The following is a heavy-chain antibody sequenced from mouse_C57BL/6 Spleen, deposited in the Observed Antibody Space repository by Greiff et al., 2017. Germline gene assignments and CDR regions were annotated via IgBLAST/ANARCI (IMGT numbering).Heavy chain of an antibody. J-gene: IGHJ2*01. CDR3: ARECYYYGSSSDFDY. D-gene: IGHD1-1*01. V-gene: IGHV5-16*01. CDR2: INYDGSST. CDR1: GFTFSDYY. Sequence: DVKLVESEGGLVQPGSSMKLSCTASGFTFSDYYMAWVRQVPEKGLEWVANINYDGSSTYYLDSLKSRFIIARDNAKNILYLQMSSLKSEDTATYYCARECYYYGSSSDFDYWGQGTTLTVSS.